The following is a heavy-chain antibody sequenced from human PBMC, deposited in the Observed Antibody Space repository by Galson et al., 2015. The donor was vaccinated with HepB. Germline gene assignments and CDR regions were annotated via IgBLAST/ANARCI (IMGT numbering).Heavy chain of an antibody. CDR2: IYYSGSS. V-gene: IGHV4-30-4*08. J-gene: IGHJ6*02. CDR3: ARGGAYFGLDV. CDR1: DFSISSGDYF. Sequence: LSLTCTVSDFSISSGDYFWTWIRQRPGKGLEWIGYIYYSGSSFYNPSLSSRVAISEDTSKNQFSLRLASVTGADTAIYYCARGGAYFGLDVWGQGTTVTVSS. D-gene: IGHD4/OR15-4a*01.